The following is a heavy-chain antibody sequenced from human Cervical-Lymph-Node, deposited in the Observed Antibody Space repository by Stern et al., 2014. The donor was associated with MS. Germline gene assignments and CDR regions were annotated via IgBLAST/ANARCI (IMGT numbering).Heavy chain of an antibody. CDR2: IYSAGTP. V-gene: IGHV4-39*01. CDR1: GGSISSTSYY. Sequence: QLQLQESGPRLLKPSETLSLTCSVSGGSISSTSYYWGWVRQSPGKGLEWIGSIYSAGTPYYNPSLKSRVSISVDTSKNNLSLTLPSVTAADSAVYYCVRHVRSVVSPFDYWGQGSLVIVSS. J-gene: IGHJ4*02. CDR3: VRHVRSVVSPFDY. D-gene: IGHD2-8*02.